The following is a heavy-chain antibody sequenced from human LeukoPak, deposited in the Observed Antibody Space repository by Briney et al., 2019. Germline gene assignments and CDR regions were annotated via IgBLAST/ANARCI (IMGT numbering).Heavy chain of an antibody. CDR3: ASPSWSGYSSDAFDI. V-gene: IGHV4-38-2*02. CDR1: GYSISSGYY. CDR2: IYHSGST. Sequence: PSETLSLTCTVSGYSISSGYYWGWIRQPPGKGLEWIGSIYHSGSTYYNPSLKSRVTISVETSKNQFSLKLSSVTAADTAVYYCASPSWSGYSSDAFDIWGQGTMVTVSS. D-gene: IGHD3-3*01. J-gene: IGHJ3*02.